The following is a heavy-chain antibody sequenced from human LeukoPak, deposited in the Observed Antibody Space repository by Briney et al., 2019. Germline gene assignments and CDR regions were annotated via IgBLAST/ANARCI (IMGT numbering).Heavy chain of an antibody. CDR2: INSDGSGT. V-gene: IGHV3-74*01. Sequence: PGGSLRLSSAASGFTFSSYWMHWVRQAPGKGLVWVSRINSDGSGTSYADSVKGRFTISRDNAKNTLYLQMNSLRAEDTAVYYCARDGSYYYDSSPRLDYWGQGTLVTVSS. CDR3: ARDGSYYYDSSPRLDY. CDR1: GFTFSSYW. J-gene: IGHJ4*02. D-gene: IGHD3-22*01.